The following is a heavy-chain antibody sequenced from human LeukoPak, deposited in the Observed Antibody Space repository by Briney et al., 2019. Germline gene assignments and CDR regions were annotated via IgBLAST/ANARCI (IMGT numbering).Heavy chain of an antibody. J-gene: IGHJ4*02. CDR2: ISWNSGSI. CDR3: AKGSQQWLVGSPDY. Sequence: PGRSLRLSCAASGFTFDDYAMHWIRQAPGKGLEWVSGISWNSGSIGYADSVKGRFTISRDNAKNSLYLQMNSLRAEDAAVYYCAKGSQQWLVGSPDYWGQGTLVTVSS. V-gene: IGHV3-9*01. CDR1: GFTFDDYA. D-gene: IGHD6-19*01.